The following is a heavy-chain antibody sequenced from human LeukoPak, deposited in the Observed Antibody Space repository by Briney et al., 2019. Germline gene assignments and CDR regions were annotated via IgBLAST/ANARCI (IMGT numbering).Heavy chain of an antibody. CDR2: IYPGDSDT. CDR3: ARHLYSTNGDWFAP. Sequence: GESLKISCKGSGYSFTSYWIGWVRQMPGKGLRWMGSIYPGDSDTRYSPSLQGQVTVSAYKSITTAYLQCSSLKASDTAMYYCARHLYSTNGDWFAPRGQGTLVTVSS. J-gene: IGHJ5*02. D-gene: IGHD2-8*01. CDR1: GYSFTSYW. V-gene: IGHV5-51*01.